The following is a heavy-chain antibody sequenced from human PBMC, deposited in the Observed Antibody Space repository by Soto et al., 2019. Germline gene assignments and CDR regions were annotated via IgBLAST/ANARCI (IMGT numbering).Heavy chain of an antibody. D-gene: IGHD3-22*01. CDR3: ARKDYYYETSNAGWFDP. CDR1: GFIFSSSW. Sequence: GESLRLSCAASGFIFSSSWMTWVRQAPGKGLEWVATIKPDGSENYYVDSVKGRFTISRDNAQNSLYLQMSSLRADDTAVYYCARKDYYYETSNAGWFDPWGQGTLVTVSS. CDR2: IKPDGSEN. J-gene: IGHJ5*02. V-gene: IGHV3-7*05.